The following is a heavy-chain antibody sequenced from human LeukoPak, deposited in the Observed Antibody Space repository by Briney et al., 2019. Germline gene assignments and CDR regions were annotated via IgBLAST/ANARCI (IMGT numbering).Heavy chain of an antibody. J-gene: IGHJ5*02. V-gene: IGHV4-34*01. CDR2: INHSGST. CDR3: AIKPPSGWFGTGWLDP. CDR1: GGSFSGYY. D-gene: IGHD3-10*01. Sequence: SETLSLTCAVYGGSFSGYYWSWIRQPPGKGLEWIGEINHSGSTNYNPSLKSRVTISVDTSKNQFSLKLSSVTAADTAVYFCAIKPPSGWFGTGWLDPWGQGILVTVSS.